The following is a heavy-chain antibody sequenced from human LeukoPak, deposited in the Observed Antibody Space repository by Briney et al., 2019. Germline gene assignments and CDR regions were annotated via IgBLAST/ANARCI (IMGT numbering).Heavy chain of an antibody. Sequence: SETLSLTCAVPGGSISSGGYSWSWIRQPPGKGLEWIGYIYHSGSTYYNPSLKSRVTISVDRSKNQFSLKLSSVTAADTAVYYCARGRGYGSGSYYTTDNWFDPWGQGTLVTVSS. CDR2: IYHSGST. CDR1: GGSISSGGYS. CDR3: ARGRGYGSGSYYTTDNWFDP. J-gene: IGHJ5*02. D-gene: IGHD3-10*01. V-gene: IGHV4-30-2*01.